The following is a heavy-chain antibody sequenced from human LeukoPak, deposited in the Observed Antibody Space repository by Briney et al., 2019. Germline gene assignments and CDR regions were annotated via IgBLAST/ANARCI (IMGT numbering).Heavy chain of an antibody. V-gene: IGHV1-24*01. Sequence: ASVKVSCKVSGFTLTDLFIHWVRQAPGKGLKWMGRVDPANINTIYIEKFKGRVTLTADTSTDTSYLEVSSLTSDDTAVYYCATAGPLTYEGGDSVRAFDMWGQGTTVTASS. CDR3: ATAGPLTYEGGDSVRAFDM. CDR2: VDPANINT. J-gene: IGHJ3*02. D-gene: IGHD4-17*01. CDR1: GFTLTDLF.